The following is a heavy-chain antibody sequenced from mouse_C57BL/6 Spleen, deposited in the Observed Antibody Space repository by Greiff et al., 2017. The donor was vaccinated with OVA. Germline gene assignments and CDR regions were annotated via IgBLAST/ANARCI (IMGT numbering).Heavy chain of an antibody. J-gene: IGHJ2*01. CDR2: IHPNSGST. V-gene: IGHV1-64*01. D-gene: IGHD2-1*01. CDR1: GYTFTSYW. Sequence: VQLQQPGAELVKPGASVKLSCKASGYTFTSYWMPWVKQRPGQGLEWIGMIHPNSGSTNYNEKFKSKATLTVDKSSSTAYMQLSSLTSEDSAVYYCARGGNYLYYFDYWGQGTTLTVSS. CDR3: ARGGNYLYYFDY.